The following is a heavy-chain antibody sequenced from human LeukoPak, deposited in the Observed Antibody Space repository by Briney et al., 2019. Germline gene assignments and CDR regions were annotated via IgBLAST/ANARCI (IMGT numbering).Heavy chain of an antibody. Sequence: GRSLRLSCAASGFTFDDYAMHWVRQAPGKGLEWVSGISWNSGSIGYADSVKGRFTISRDNAKNSLYLQMNSLRAEDTALYYCASTGYSTVWGQGTLVTASS. CDR2: ISWNSGSI. CDR1: GFTFDDYA. CDR3: ASTGYSTV. V-gene: IGHV3-9*01. D-gene: IGHD6-13*01. J-gene: IGHJ4*02.